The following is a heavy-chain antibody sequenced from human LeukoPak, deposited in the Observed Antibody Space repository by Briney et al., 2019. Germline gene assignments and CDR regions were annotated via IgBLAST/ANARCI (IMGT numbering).Heavy chain of an antibody. Sequence: GKSLRLSCAASGFTLSSYAMHWARQAPGKWLGWVAVISYDGSNKYYADSVKGRFTISRDNSKNTLYLQMNSLRAEDTAVYYCAREILVVVVAANHYGMDVWGQGTTVTVSS. J-gene: IGHJ6*02. CDR2: ISYDGSNK. CDR3: AREILVVVVAANHYGMDV. CDR1: GFTLSSYA. V-gene: IGHV3-30-3*01. D-gene: IGHD2-15*01.